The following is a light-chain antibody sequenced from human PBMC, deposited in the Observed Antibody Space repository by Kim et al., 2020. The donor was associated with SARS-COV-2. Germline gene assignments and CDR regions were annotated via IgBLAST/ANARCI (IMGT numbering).Light chain of an antibody. J-gene: IGKJ1*01. CDR3: QHYGVSPAWT. CDR2: DAT. Sequence: EIVLTQSPGTLSLSPGERATLSCRASQSVSSSYLAWYQQKTGQAPRLLIYDATSRATGIPDRFSGSGSGTDFTLTISRLEPEDFAVYYCQHYGVSPAWTFGQGTKVDIK. V-gene: IGKV3-20*01. CDR1: QSVSSSY.